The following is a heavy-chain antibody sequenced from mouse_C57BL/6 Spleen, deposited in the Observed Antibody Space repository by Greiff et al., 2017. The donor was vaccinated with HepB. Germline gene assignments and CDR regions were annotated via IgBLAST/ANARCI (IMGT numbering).Heavy chain of an antibody. CDR2: IDPSDSYT. Sequence: QVQLKQSGAELVKPGASVKLSCKASGYTFTSYWMQWVKQRPGQGLEWIGEIDPSDSYTNYNQKFKGKATLTVDTSSSTAYMQLSSLTSKDSAVYYCARGLRRGFDYWGQGTTLTVSS. V-gene: IGHV1-50*01. J-gene: IGHJ2*01. D-gene: IGHD2-4*01. CDR1: GYTFTSYW. CDR3: ARGLRRGFDY.